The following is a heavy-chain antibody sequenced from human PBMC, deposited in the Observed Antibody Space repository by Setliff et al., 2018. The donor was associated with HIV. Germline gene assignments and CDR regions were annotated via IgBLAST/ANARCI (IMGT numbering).Heavy chain of an antibody. CDR2: IYHTGST. J-gene: IGHJ4*02. D-gene: IGHD1-1*01. V-gene: IGHV4-39*07. CDR3: AQLGMVDDFDY. Sequence: SETLSLTCTVSGGSINSTSYYWGWIRQPPGNGLEWIGSIYHTGSTYYKPSLKSRVTISVDTSKNHSSLKLRSVTAADTAVYYCAQLGMVDDFDYWGQGTLVTVSS. CDR1: GGSINSTSYY.